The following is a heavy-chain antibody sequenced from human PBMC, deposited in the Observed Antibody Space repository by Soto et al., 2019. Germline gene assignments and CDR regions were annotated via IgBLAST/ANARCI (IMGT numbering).Heavy chain of an antibody. J-gene: IGHJ3*02. D-gene: IGHD2-2*01. CDR2: IRSKAYGGTT. CDR1: GFTFGDYA. Sequence: GGSLRLSCTASGFTFGDYAMSWVRQAPGKGLEWVGFIRSKAYGGTTEYAASVKGRFTISRDDSKSIAYLQMNSLKTEDTAVYYCTSVSVVVPAGDAFDIWGPGTMVTVSS. V-gene: IGHV3-49*04. CDR3: TSVSVVVPAGDAFDI.